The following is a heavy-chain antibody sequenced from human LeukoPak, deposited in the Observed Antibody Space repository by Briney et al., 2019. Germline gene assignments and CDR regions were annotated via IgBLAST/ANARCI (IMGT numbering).Heavy chain of an antibody. V-gene: IGHV1-3*01. Sequence: ASVKVSCKASGYTFTSYGITWVRQAPGQRLEWMGWITAGNGNTKYSQKFQGRVTITRDTSASTAYMELSSLRSEDTAVYYCARDEGVMPHYYWGQGTLVTVSS. CDR1: GYTFTSYG. D-gene: IGHD3-16*01. J-gene: IGHJ4*02. CDR2: ITAGNGNT. CDR3: ARDEGVMPHYY.